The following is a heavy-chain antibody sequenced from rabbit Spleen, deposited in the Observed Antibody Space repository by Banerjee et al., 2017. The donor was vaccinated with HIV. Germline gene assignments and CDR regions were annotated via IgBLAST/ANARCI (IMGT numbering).Heavy chain of an antibody. CDR1: GFDFTNYY. J-gene: IGHJ3*01. V-gene: IGHV1S7*01. CDR2: IYAAKGST. Sequence: QLTETGGGLVQPGGSLTLSCKVSGFDFTNYYISWVRQAPGKGLEWIGIIYAAKGSTDYASWVNGRFTISSDNAQSTVDLKMTSLTAADTATYFCARAIVPWLGLTRLDLWGQGTLVTVS. CDR3: ARAIVPWLGLTRLDL. D-gene: IGHD4-1*01.